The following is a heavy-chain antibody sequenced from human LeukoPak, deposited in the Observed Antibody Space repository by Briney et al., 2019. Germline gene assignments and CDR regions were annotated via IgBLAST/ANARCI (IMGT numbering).Heavy chain of an antibody. Sequence: GGSMRLSCGASGFTFSSYSMNWVRQAPGKGLEWVSSISSSSSYIYYADSVKGRFTISRDNAKNSLYLQMNSLRAEDTAVYYCATVNCGGDCYSPSYFDYWGQGALVTVSS. D-gene: IGHD2-21*02. CDR2: ISSSSSYI. J-gene: IGHJ4*02. CDR1: GFTFSSYS. CDR3: ATVNCGGDCYSPSYFDY. V-gene: IGHV3-21*01.